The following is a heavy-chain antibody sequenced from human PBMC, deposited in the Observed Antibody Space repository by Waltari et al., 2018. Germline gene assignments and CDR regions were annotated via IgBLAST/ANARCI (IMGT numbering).Heavy chain of an antibody. J-gene: IGHJ4*02. V-gene: IGHV3-15*01. D-gene: IGHD2-21*02. CDR1: GFIFRNAW. CDR2: IKSKTDGGKI. CDR3: TTGFEGGGNSIVY. Sequence: EVQLVESGGGLVKPGGSLRLSCAASGFIFRNAWMSWVRQAPGKGLEWVGRIKSKTDGGKIEHAAPGKGRFTISRDDSENTLYLQMSSLKTEDTAVYYCTTGFEGGGNSIVYWGQGTLVTVSS.